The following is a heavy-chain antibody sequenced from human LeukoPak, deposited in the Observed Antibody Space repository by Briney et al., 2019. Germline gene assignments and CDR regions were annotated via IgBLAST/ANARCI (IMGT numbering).Heavy chain of an antibody. D-gene: IGHD3-22*01. J-gene: IGHJ3*01. CDR1: GFTFSDYS. CDR3: TRTLYESSGYRRNVFDV. CDR2: ITSGSSFI. Sequence: GGSLRLSCSASGFTFSDYSVNWVRQAPGKGLEWVSSITSGSSFIYYADSVKGRFTISRDNARNSLYLQTNSLRADDTAIYYCTRTLYESSGYRRNVFDVWGQGTMVIVSS. V-gene: IGHV3-21*01.